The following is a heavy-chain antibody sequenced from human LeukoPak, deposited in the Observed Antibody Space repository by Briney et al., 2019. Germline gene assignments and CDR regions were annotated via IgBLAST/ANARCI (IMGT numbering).Heavy chain of an antibody. CDR2: ISGSGGST. D-gene: IGHD3-16*02. CDR1: GFTFSSYA. CDR3: AKDRRMITFGGVIVKSPADY. J-gene: IGHJ4*02. Sequence: GGSLRLSCAASGFTFSSYAMSWVRQAPGKGLEWVSAISGSGGSTYYADSVKGRFTVSRDNSKNTLYLQMNSLRDEDTAVYYCAKDRRMITFGGVIVKSPADYWGQGTLVTVSS. V-gene: IGHV3-23*01.